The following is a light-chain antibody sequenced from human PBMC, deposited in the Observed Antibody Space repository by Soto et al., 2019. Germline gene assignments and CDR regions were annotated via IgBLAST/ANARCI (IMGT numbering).Light chain of an antibody. Sequence: QSALTQPASVSGSPGQSITISCTGTSSVVVGYNYVSWYQQHPGKAPKLMIYDVSNRPSGVSNRFYGSKSGNTASLTISGSQAEDEADYYGSSYTSSSTLGVFGTGTKVTVL. CDR3: SSYTSSSTLGV. CDR2: DVS. CDR1: SSVVVGYNY. J-gene: IGLJ1*01. V-gene: IGLV2-14*01.